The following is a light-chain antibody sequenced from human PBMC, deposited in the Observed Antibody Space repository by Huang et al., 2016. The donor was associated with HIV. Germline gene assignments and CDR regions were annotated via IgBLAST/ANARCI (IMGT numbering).Light chain of an antibody. CDR3: QQTSSVPLT. J-gene: IGKJ4*01. V-gene: IGKV1-39*01. Sequence: DIQMTQSPSSLSASVGDRISITCRASQTISTFLNWYQQQPGKAPKLLIYAASNLQIGVSSRFSGTGSGTHFTLTVTGLQPDEFATYFCQQTSSVPLTFGGGTRVE. CDR2: AAS. CDR1: QTISTF.